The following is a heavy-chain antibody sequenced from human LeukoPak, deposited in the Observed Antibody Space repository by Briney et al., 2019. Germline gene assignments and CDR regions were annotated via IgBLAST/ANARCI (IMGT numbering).Heavy chain of an antibody. Sequence: PGGSLRVSCAASGFTFSSYAMSWVRQAPGKGLEWVSAISGNGGNTYYADSVKGRFTISRDNSKNTLYLQINSLRAEDTAVYYCAARLTGSYFDYWGQGTLVTVSS. CDR1: GFTFSSYA. V-gene: IGHV3-23*01. CDR2: ISGNGGNT. CDR3: AARLTGSYFDY. D-gene: IGHD3-9*01. J-gene: IGHJ4*02.